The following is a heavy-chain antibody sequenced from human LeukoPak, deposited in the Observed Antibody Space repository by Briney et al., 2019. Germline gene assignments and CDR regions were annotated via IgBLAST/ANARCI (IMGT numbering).Heavy chain of an antibody. CDR3: ARGVTTGHDY. CDR1: GGSISSSSYY. Sequence: SETLSLTCTVSGGSISSSSYYWGWIRQPPGKGLEWIGSIYYSGSTYYNPSLKSRVTISVDTSKNQFSLKLSSVTAAGTAVYYCARGVTTGHDYWGQGTLVTVSS. J-gene: IGHJ4*02. D-gene: IGHD4-17*01. CDR2: IYYSGST. V-gene: IGHV4-39*07.